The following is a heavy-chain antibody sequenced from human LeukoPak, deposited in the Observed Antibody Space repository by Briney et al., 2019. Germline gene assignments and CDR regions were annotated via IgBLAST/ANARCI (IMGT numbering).Heavy chain of an antibody. D-gene: IGHD5-18*01. CDR1: GYTFTTYG. CDR3: ARQWIQLWTPFDY. CDR2: ISAYNGNT. Sequence: ASVKVSCKASGYTFTTYGLSWVRQAPGQGLEWMGWISAYNGNTHYAQKLQGRVTMTADTSTGTAYMELRSLRSDDTAIYYCARQWIQLWTPFDYWGQGTLVTVSS. V-gene: IGHV1-18*01. J-gene: IGHJ4*02.